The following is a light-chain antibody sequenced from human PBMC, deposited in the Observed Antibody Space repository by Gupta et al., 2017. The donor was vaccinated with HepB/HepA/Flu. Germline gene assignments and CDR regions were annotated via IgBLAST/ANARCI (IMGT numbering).Light chain of an antibody. J-gene: IGLJ2*01. CDR2: DDS. V-gene: IGLV3-21*03. Sequence: SYVLTQPPSVSVAPGKTASITCGGDNIGSKSVHWYQQKPGQAPVMVVYDDSDRPSGIPDRFSGSNYGNTATLTISRVEAGDEADYYCQVWDTTSDHVVFGGGTKLTVL. CDR3: QVWDTTSDHVV. CDR1: NIGSKS.